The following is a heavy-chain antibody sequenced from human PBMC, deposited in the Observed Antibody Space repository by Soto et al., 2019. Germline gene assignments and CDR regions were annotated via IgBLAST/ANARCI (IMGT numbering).Heavy chain of an antibody. D-gene: IGHD3-10*01. CDR1: GGSISNGTYY. J-gene: IGHJ4*02. Sequence: QVQLQESGPGLVKPSQTLSLTCTVSGGSISNGTYYWSWIRQLPGKGLEWLGNIFYSGSTYYSPSLQSRVTFSLDTSKNQFSLRLSSVTVADTAVYYCASSRRPGRLRAVTFDYWGPGTLVTVSS. V-gene: IGHV4-31*03. CDR3: ASSRRPGRLRAVTFDY. CDR2: IFYSGST.